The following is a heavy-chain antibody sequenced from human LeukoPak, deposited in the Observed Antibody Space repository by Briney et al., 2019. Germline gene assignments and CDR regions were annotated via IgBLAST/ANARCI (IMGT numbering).Heavy chain of an antibody. CDR1: GYTLTELS. V-gene: IGHV1-24*01. CDR2: FDPEDGEI. Sequence: ASVKVSCKVSGYTLTELSMHWVRQAPGKGLEWMGGFDPEDGEIIYAQKFQGRVTMTEDTSTDTAYMELSSLRSEDTAVYYCAGLIAVAGMFDYWGQGTLVTVSS. CDR3: AGLIAVAGMFDY. J-gene: IGHJ4*02. D-gene: IGHD6-19*01.